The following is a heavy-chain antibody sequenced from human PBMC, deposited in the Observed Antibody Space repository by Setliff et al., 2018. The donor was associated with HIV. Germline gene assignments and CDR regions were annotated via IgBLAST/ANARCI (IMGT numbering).Heavy chain of an antibody. J-gene: IGHJ4*02. CDR1: GGSFNGYY. D-gene: IGHD3-10*01. CDR2: VIHSGST. CDR3: ARGMVRGLRWDS. Sequence: SSETLSLTCAVYGGSFNGYYRSWIRQPPGKGLEWIGEVIHSGSTNYNPSLKSRVTISVDTSKNQFSLKLSSVTAADTAVYYCARGMVRGLRWDSWGQGTLVTVSS. V-gene: IGHV4-34*01.